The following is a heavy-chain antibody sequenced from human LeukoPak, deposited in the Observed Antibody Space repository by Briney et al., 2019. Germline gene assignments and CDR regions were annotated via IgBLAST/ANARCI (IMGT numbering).Heavy chain of an antibody. CDR3: ARDFTVYSLYYYYYIDG. CDR2: IYHSGST. Sequence: RSSETLSLSCTVSGGSISSSSYYWGWIRPPPGKELEWIGSIYHSGSTYYNPSLKGRVTISVDTSKNQFSLKLSSVSAADTAVYYCARDFTVYSLYYYYYIDGGGKGTTVTASS. CDR1: GGSISSSSYY. D-gene: IGHD3-9*01. V-gene: IGHV4-39*07. J-gene: IGHJ6*03.